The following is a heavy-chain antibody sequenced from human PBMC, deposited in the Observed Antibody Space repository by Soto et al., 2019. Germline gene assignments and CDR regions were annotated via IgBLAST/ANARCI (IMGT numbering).Heavy chain of an antibody. J-gene: IGHJ6*02. Sequence: SVRVSCKASGGTFSSYAISWVRQAPGQGLEWMGGIIPIFGTANYAQKFQGRVTITADKSTSTAYMELSSLRSEDTAVYYCARDRGYCSSTICTPLGGMDVWRQGTTVTVS. V-gene: IGHV1-69*06. CDR3: ARDRGYCSSTICTPLGGMDV. D-gene: IGHD2-2*01. CDR1: GGTFSSYA. CDR2: IIPIFGTA.